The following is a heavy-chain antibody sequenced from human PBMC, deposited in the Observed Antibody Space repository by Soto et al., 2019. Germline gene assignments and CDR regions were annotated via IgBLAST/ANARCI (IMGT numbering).Heavy chain of an antibody. CDR2: IYPGDSDT. CDR1: GYSFTSYW. D-gene: IGHD3-22*01. CDR3: TRRQYFDSSGYNIARVYEMDV. Sequence: GESLKISCKGSGYSFTSYWIGWVRQMPGKGLEWMGIIYPGDSDTRYSPSFQGQVTISADKSISTAYLQWSSLTASDTAMYYCTRRQYFDSSGYNIARVYEMDVWGQVTTVTVSS. J-gene: IGHJ6*02. V-gene: IGHV5-51*01.